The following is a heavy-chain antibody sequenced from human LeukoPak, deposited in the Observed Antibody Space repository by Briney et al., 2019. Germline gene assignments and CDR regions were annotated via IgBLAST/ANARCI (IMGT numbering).Heavy chain of an antibody. CDR2: ICYSGST. Sequence: PSETLSLTCTVSGGSISSSSYYWGWIRQPPGKGLEWIGSICYSGSTYYNPPLKSRVTISVDTSKNQFSLKLSSVTAADTAVYYCARQIVQYYYDSSGYFDYWGQGTLVTVSS. CDR3: ARQIVQYYYDSSGYFDY. J-gene: IGHJ4*02. D-gene: IGHD3-22*01. CDR1: GGSISSSSYY. V-gene: IGHV4-39*01.